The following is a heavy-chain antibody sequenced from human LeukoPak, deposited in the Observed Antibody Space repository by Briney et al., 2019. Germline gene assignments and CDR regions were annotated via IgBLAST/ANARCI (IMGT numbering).Heavy chain of an antibody. Sequence: GGSLRLSCAASGFTFSSYSMNWVRQAPGKGLEWVSSISSSSSYIYYADSVKGRFTISRDNAKNPLYLQMNSLRAEDTAVYYCARDQVNDYGDDTEFDDWGQGTLVTVS. J-gene: IGHJ4*02. CDR1: GFTFSSYS. D-gene: IGHD4-17*01. CDR3: ARDQVNDYGDDTEFDD. CDR2: ISSSSSYI. V-gene: IGHV3-21*01.